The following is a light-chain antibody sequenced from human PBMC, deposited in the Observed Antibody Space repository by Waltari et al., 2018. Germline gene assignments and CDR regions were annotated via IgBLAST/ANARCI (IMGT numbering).Light chain of an antibody. Sequence: DIQMNQSPSSLSASVGDRVTITSQASQDISNYLNWYQQKPGKAPKLLIYDASNLETGVPSRFSGSGSGTDFTFTISSLQPEDIATYYCQQYDNLPLTFGGGTKVEIK. CDR3: QQYDNLPLT. J-gene: IGKJ4*01. CDR1: QDISNY. CDR2: DAS. V-gene: IGKV1-33*01.